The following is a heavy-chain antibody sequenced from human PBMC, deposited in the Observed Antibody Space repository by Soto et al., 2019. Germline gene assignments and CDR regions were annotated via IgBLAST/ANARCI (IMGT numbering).Heavy chain of an antibody. CDR3: ATGTQSNSIYFY. Sequence: GGSLRLSCAAFDFSVSNKFMTWVRQAPGKGLEWIAVISSYDSTHYADSVTGRFTISRDSSENTVFLQMNSLRAEDTAIYYCATGTQSNSIYFYWGQGTMVTVSS. CDR2: ISSYDST. J-gene: IGHJ4*02. D-gene: IGHD1-1*01. V-gene: IGHV3-53*01. CDR1: DFSVSNKF.